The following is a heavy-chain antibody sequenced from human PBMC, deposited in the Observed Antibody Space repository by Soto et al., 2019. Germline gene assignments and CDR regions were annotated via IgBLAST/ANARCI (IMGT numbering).Heavy chain of an antibody. CDR1: GYSFTSYW. CDR2: IYPGDSDT. V-gene: IGHV5-51*01. Sequence: GESLKISCKGSGYSFTSYWIGWVRQMPGKGLEWMGIIYPGDSDTRYSPSFQGQVTISADKSISTAYLQWSSLRASDTAMYYCARQLKGCGSTSCFNYFYYGLDVWGRGTTVTAP. J-gene: IGHJ6*02. CDR3: ARQLKGCGSTSCFNYFYYGLDV. D-gene: IGHD2-2*01.